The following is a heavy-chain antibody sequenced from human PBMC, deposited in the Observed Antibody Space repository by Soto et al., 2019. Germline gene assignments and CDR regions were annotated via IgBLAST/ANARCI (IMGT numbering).Heavy chain of an antibody. Sequence: GASAEVSCKASGYSFTSYAMHWVRQAHGQRLEWMGWINAGNGNTKYSQKFQGRVTITRDTSASTAYVELSSLRSEDTAVYYCARAYSSGRSARYYYYYGMDVWGQGTTVTVSS. CDR3: ARAYSSGRSARYYYYYGMDV. V-gene: IGHV1-3*01. CDR1: GYSFTSYA. J-gene: IGHJ6*02. D-gene: IGHD6-19*01. CDR2: INAGNGNT.